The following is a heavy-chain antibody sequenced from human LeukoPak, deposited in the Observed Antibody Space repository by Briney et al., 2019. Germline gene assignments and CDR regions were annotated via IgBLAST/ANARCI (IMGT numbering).Heavy chain of an antibody. D-gene: IGHD3-3*01. Sequence: GGSLRLSCAASGFTFSSYSMNWVRQAPGKGLEWVSSVSSSSSYIYYADSVKGRFTISRDNAKNSLYLQMNSLRAEDTAVYYCARDRAWNYFDYWGQGTLVTVSS. V-gene: IGHV3-21*01. CDR1: GFTFSSYS. CDR3: ARDRAWNYFDY. CDR2: VSSSSSYI. J-gene: IGHJ4*02.